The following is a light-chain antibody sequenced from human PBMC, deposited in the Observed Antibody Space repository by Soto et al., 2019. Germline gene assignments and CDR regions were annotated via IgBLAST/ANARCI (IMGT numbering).Light chain of an antibody. J-gene: IGLJ1*01. CDR1: GSDVGGYNY. CDR3: SSYTSSSTLV. Sequence: QSVLTQPASVSGSPRQSITISCTGTGSDVGGYNYVSWYQQHPGKAPKLMIYGVTNRPSGVSNRFSGSKSGNTASLTISGLQAEDEADYYCSSYTSSSTLVFGKGTKLTVL. CDR2: GVT. V-gene: IGLV2-14*01.